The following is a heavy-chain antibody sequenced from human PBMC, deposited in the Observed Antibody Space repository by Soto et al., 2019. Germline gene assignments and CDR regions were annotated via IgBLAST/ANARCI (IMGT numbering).Heavy chain of an antibody. Sequence: GGSLRLSCAASGFIFSNYGINWFRQAPGKGLEWVSYISSSSSTKYYADSVKGRFTISRDNAKNSLYLQMNGLRAEDTAVYYCARILIIGTTLEGGVVVGAPTVIDIPNPLQSLPWG. J-gene: IGHJ5*02. D-gene: IGHD1-20*01. CDR1: GFIFSNYG. CDR3: ARILIIGTTLEGGVVVGAPTVIDIPNPLQSLP. V-gene: IGHV3-48*04. CDR2: ISSSSSTK.